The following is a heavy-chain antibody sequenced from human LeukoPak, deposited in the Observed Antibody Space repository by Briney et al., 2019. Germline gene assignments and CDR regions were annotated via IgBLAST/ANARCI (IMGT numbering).Heavy chain of an antibody. CDR1: GFTFSSYW. CDR2: INSDGSST. D-gene: IGHD6-19*01. CDR3: AKGKDDSSGWYFFY. Sequence: PGGSLRLSCAASGFTFSSYWMHWVRHDPGKGLVWVSRINSDGSSTSYADSVKGRFTISRDNSKNTLYLQMNSLRAEDTAVYYCAKGKDDSSGWYFFYWGQGTLVTVSS. V-gene: IGHV3-74*01. J-gene: IGHJ4*02.